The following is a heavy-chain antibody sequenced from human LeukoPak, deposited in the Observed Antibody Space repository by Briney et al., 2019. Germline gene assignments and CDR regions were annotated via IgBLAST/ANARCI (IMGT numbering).Heavy chain of an antibody. Sequence: GASVKVSCKASGYTFTSYDINWVRQATGQGLEWMGWMNPNSGNTGYAQKFQGRVTITRNTSISTAYMELSSLRSEDTAVYYCARINSFSSSWYPDFYYYYYYMDVWGKGTTVTVSS. CDR1: GYTFTSYD. CDR2: MNPNSGNT. CDR3: ARINSFSSSWYPDFYYYYYYMDV. D-gene: IGHD6-13*01. J-gene: IGHJ6*03. V-gene: IGHV1-8*03.